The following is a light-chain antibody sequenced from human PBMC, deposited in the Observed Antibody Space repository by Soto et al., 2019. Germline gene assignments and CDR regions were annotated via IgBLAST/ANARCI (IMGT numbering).Light chain of an antibody. CDR2: EVS. Sequence: QSALTRPPSASGSSGQSVTISCTGTSSDVGGYNYVSWYQQHPGKAPKLMIYEVSKRPSGVPDRFSGSKSGNTASLTVSGLQAEDEADYYCSSYAGSNYVVFGGGTKLTVL. CDR1: SSDVGGYNY. J-gene: IGLJ2*01. V-gene: IGLV2-8*01. CDR3: SSYAGSNYVV.